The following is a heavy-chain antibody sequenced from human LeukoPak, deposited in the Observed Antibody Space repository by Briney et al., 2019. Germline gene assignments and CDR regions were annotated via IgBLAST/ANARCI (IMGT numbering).Heavy chain of an antibody. CDR3: ARGGLGEPQLQPFGY. J-gene: IGHJ4*02. V-gene: IGHV1-69*13. CDR1: GGTFSSYA. D-gene: IGHD3-10*01. Sequence: SVKVSCKASGGTFSSYAISWVRQAPGQGLEWMGGIIPIFGTANYAQKFQGRVTITADESTSTAYMELSSLRSEDTAVYYCARGGLGEPQLQPFGYWGQGTLVTVSS. CDR2: IIPIFGTA.